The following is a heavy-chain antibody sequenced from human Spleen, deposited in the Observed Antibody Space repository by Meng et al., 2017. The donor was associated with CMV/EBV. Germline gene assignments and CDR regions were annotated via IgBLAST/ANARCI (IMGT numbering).Heavy chain of an antibody. Sequence: ASVKVSCKVSGYSLTELSIHWVRQAPGKGLEWMGGFDPEDGESIYPQKFQGRVTMAEDTSADTAYMELRRLRSEDTAVYYCATMAVALNYWGEGTLVTVSS. CDR2: FDPEDGES. J-gene: IGHJ4*02. CDR3: ATMAVALNY. CDR1: GYSLTELS. V-gene: IGHV1-24*01. D-gene: IGHD6-19*01.